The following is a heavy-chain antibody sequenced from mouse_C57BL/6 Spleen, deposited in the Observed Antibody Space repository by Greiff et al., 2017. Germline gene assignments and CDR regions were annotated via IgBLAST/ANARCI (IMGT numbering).Heavy chain of an antibody. D-gene: IGHD2-4*01. CDR1: GYAFSSYW. CDR2: IYPGDGDT. J-gene: IGHJ2*01. V-gene: IGHV1-80*01. Sequence: QVQLQQSGAELVKPGASVKISCKASGYAFSSYWMNWVKQRPGKGLEWIGQIYPGDGDTNYNGKFKGKATLTADKSSSTAYMQLSSLTSEDSAVYFCARLVLYDYYLDYWGQGTTLTVSS. CDR3: ARLVLYDYYLDY.